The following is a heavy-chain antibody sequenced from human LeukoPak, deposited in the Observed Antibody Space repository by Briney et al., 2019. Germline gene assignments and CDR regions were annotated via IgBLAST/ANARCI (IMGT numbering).Heavy chain of an antibody. CDR3: ARGLGYCSGGTCYSIGEYYMDV. J-gene: IGHJ6*03. CDR1: GYTFTSYG. CDR2: ISAYNGNT. D-gene: IGHD2-15*01. Sequence: ASVKVSCKASGYTFTSYGISWVRQAPGQGLEWMGWISAYNGNTNYAQKLQGRVTLTTDTSTGTAYMELRGLRSDDTAVYYCARGLGYCSGGTCYSIGEYYMDVWGKGTTVTISS. V-gene: IGHV1-18*01.